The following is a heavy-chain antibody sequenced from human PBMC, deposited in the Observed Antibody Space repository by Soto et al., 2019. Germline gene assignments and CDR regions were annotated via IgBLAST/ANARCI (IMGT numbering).Heavy chain of an antibody. V-gene: IGHV3-23*01. Sequence: EVQLLESGGGLVQPGGSLRLSCVASGFTFSSHGMSWVGQAPGKGLEWVSAINDGGVYTYYADSVKGRFTSSRDNTKDTLYLQLNSLRAEDTAVYYGAKGAMSTKGMDVWGQGTTVTVSS. CDR2: INDGGVYT. J-gene: IGHJ6*02. CDR3: AKGAMSTKGMDV. CDR1: GFTFSSHG. D-gene: IGHD2-2*01.